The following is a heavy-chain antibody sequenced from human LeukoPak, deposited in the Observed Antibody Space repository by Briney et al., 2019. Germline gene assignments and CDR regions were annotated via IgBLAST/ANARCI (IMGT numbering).Heavy chain of an antibody. D-gene: IGHD3-10*01. CDR2: ISYDGSDE. J-gene: IGHJ4*02. Sequence: WGSLRLSCEASGFTFSSYAMHWVRQAPGKGLEWVSIISYDGSDEKSADSVKGRFTISRDNAKNMVFLQMNSLRAEDTAVYYCARDQGATLVRGVTPYLDYWGQGTLVSVSS. CDR3: ARDQGATLVRGVTPYLDY. CDR1: GFTFSSYA. V-gene: IGHV3-30*04.